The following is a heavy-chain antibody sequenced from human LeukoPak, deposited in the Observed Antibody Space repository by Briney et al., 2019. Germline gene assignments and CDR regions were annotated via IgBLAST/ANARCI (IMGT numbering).Heavy chain of an antibody. V-gene: IGHV3-7*05. D-gene: IGHD2-15*01. CDR2: IIQDGSEK. Sequence: GGSLRLSCAASGFTFSSYWMGWVRQAPGKGLEWVANIIQDGSEKYYVDSVKGRFTITRDNAKNSLYLHMNSPRVEDTAVYYCARLGYPSGMDVWGQGTTVTVSS. CDR3: ARLGYPSGMDV. J-gene: IGHJ6*02. CDR1: GFTFSSYW.